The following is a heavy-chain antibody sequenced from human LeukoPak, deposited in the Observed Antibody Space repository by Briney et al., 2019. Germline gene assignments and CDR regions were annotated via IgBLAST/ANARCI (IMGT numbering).Heavy chain of an antibody. D-gene: IGHD3-16*02. V-gene: IGHV3-21*01. CDR2: ISSSSSYI. Sequence: MPGGSLRLSCAASGFTFSSYGMSWVRQAPGKGLEWVSSISSSSSYIYYADSVKGRFTISRDNAKNSLYLQMNSLRAEDTAVYYCARALRLGELSLLYWGQGTLVTVSS. J-gene: IGHJ4*02. CDR3: ARALRLGELSLLY. CDR1: GFTFSSYG.